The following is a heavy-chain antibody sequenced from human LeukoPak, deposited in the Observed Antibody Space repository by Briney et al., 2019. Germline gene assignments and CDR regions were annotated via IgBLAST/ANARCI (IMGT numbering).Heavy chain of an antibody. CDR1: GFTFSSYG. Sequence: PGGSLRLSCAASGFTFSSYGMHCVRQAPGKGVEWVAVISYDGSNKYYADSVKGRFTISRDNFKRTLYLQMNGLRAEDTGVYYCAKGSWPLGGNLSDIWGQGTMVTVSS. J-gene: IGHJ3*02. D-gene: IGHD4-23*01. CDR2: ISYDGSNK. CDR3: AKGSWPLGGNLSDI. V-gene: IGHV3-30*18.